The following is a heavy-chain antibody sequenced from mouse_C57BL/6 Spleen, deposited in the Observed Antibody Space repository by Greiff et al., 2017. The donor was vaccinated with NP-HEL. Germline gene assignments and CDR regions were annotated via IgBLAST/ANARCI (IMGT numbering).Heavy chain of an antibody. CDR3: ARGLGRTYYFDY. CDR2: IDPSDSYT. V-gene: IGHV1-69*01. Sequence: VQLQQPGAELVMPGASVKLSCKASGYTFTSYWMHWVKQRPGQGLEWIGEIDPSDSYTNYNQNFKGKSTLTVDKSSSTAYMQLSSLTSEDSAVYYCARGLGRTYYFDYWGQGTTLTVSS. CDR1: GYTFTSYW. D-gene: IGHD4-1*01. J-gene: IGHJ2*01.